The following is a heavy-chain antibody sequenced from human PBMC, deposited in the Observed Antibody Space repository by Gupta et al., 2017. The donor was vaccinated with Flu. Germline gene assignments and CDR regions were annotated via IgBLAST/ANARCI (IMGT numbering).Heavy chain of an antibody. CDR2: IIPIFGTA. CDR1: GGTFSSYA. J-gene: IGHJ6*02. V-gene: IGHV1-69*01. CDR3: ARGTYYYGSGSLYYYYGMDV. D-gene: IGHD3-10*01. Sequence: EVKKPGSSVKVSCKASGGTFSSYAISWVRQAPGQGLEWMGGIIPIFGTANYAQKFQGRVTITADESTSTAYMELSSLRSEDTAVYYCARGTYYYGSGSLYYYYGMDVWGQGTTVTVSS.